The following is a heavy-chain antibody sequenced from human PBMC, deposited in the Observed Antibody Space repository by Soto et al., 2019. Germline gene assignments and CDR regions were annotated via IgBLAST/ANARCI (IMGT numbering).Heavy chain of an antibody. D-gene: IGHD3-10*01. CDR1: GFTFSGSA. CDR3: TRSGRDPMVLGVRAIYYYGMDV. J-gene: IGHJ6*02. Sequence: EVQLVESGGGLVQPGGSLKLSCAASGFTFSGSAMHWVRQASGKGLEWVGSIRSKANSYATAYAASVKGRFTISRDDSKKTAYLQMNNLKTEETAVYYCTRSGRDPMVLGVRAIYYYGMDVWGQGTKVTGSS. V-gene: IGHV3-73*02. CDR2: IRSKANSYAT.